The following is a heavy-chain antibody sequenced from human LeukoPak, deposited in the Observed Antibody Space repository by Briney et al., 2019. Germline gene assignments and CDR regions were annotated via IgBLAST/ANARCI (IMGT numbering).Heavy chain of an antibody. D-gene: IGHD3-22*01. CDR3: AREANYDGSGYYSRDHYFDY. CDR1: GVTFSSYA. Sequence: PGGSLRLSCAASGVTFSSYAMHWVRQAPGKGLEWVAVISYDGSNKYYADSVKGRFTISRDNSKNTLYLQMNSPRAEDTAVYFCAREANYDGSGYYSRDHYFDYWGQGTLVTVSS. CDR2: ISYDGSNK. J-gene: IGHJ4*02. V-gene: IGHV3-30-3*01.